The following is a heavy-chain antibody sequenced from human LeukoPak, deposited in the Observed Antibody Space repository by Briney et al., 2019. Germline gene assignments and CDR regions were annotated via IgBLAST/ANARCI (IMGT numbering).Heavy chain of an antibody. CDR2: ISNNGGYT. CDR3: ARALLGTYAIDY. Sequence: GGSLRLSCAASGFTFSSSAMSWVRQAPGKGLEWVSAISNNGGYTYYADSVQGRFTISRDNSKSTLCLQMSSLRVEDTAVYYCARALLGTYAIDYWGRGTLVTVSS. V-gene: IGHV3-23*01. D-gene: IGHD2-8*01. J-gene: IGHJ4*02. CDR1: GFTFSSSA.